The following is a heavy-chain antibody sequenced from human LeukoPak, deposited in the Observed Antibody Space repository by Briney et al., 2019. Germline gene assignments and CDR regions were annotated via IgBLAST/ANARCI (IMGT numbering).Heavy chain of an antibody. CDR1: RFTFSSYA. D-gene: IGHD6-19*01. CDR2: ITGSGGST. V-gene: IGHV3-23*01. CDR3: AKDGLAVAGGGPDY. J-gene: IGHJ4*02. Sequence: PGGSLRLSCAASRFTFSSYAMSWVRQAPGKGLEWVSAITGSGGSTYYADSVKGRFTISRHNSKNTLYLQMNSLRGEDTAVYFCAKDGLAVAGGGPDYWGQGTLVTVSS.